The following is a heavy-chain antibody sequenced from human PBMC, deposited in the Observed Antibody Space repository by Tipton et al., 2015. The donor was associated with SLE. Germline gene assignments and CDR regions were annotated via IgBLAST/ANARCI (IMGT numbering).Heavy chain of an antibody. Sequence: QLVQSGGGVVQPGRSLRLPCAASEFTFSSYAMHWVRQAPGKGLEWVAVISYDGSNKYYADSVKGRVTISRDNSKNTLYLQMNSLRAEDTAVYYCAKDARSSSPHFDYWGQGTLVTVSS. CDR1: EFTFSSYA. CDR2: ISYDGSNK. J-gene: IGHJ4*02. D-gene: IGHD6-6*01. CDR3: AKDARSSSPHFDY. V-gene: IGHV3-30*18.